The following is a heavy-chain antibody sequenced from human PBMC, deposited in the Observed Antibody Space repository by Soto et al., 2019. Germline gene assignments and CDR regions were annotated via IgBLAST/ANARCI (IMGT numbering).Heavy chain of an antibody. V-gene: IGHV3-30*18. CDR3: AKDKGYTYGHAFDY. Sequence: VQLVESGGGVVQPGTSLKLSCAASGFTFSDYNMHWVRQAPGKGLEWVALISSDGSNKYYADSVKGRFTISRDNSKNMLYLQMNSLRAEDTAVYYCAKDKGYTYGHAFDYWGQGTLVTVSS. CDR1: GFTFSDYN. CDR2: ISSDGSNK. D-gene: IGHD5-18*01. J-gene: IGHJ4*02.